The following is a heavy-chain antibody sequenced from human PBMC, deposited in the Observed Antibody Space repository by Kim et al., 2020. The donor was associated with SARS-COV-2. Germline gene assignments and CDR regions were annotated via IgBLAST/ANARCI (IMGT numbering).Heavy chain of an antibody. Sequence: SETLSLTCTVSGGSISSYYWSWIRQPPGKGLEWIGYIYYSGSTNYNPSLKSRVTISVDTSKNQFSLKLSSVTAADTAVYYCARVPVIISPTYIAVAGPYFDYWGQGTLVTVSS. CDR3: ARVPVIISPTYIAVAGPYFDY. J-gene: IGHJ4*02. CDR1: GGSISSYY. D-gene: IGHD6-19*01. V-gene: IGHV4-59*01. CDR2: IYYSGST.